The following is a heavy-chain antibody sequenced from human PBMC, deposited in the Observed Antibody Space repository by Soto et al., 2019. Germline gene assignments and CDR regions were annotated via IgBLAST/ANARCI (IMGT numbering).Heavy chain of an antibody. CDR2: IKQDGSEK. V-gene: IGHV3-7*01. Sequence: EVQLVESGGGLVQPGGSLRLSCAASGFTFGSYWMSWVRQAPGKGLEWVANIKQDGSEKYYVDSVKGRFTISRDNAKNSLYLQMNSLRAEDTAVYYCATAMVWDIDYWGQGTLVTVSS. CDR3: ATAMVWDIDY. D-gene: IGHD3-10*01. CDR1: GFTFGSYW. J-gene: IGHJ4*02.